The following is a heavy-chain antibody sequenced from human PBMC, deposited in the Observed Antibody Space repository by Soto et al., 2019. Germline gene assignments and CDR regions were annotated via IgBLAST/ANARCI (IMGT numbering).Heavy chain of an antibody. CDR1: GGSFSTYG. CDR2: FIPVFTTA. CDR3: ARDGVAVSRTTVRHGALDI. Sequence: QVQLVQSGAEVKKPGSSVKVSCKASGGSFSTYGISWVRQAPGQGLEWMGGFIPVFTTAKYAQKFQGRVSITADESTYTAYMELSSLRSEDTAVYFWARDGVAVSRTTVRHGALDIWGKGTVVTVSS. V-gene: IGHV1-69*01. J-gene: IGHJ3*02. D-gene: IGHD4-17*01.